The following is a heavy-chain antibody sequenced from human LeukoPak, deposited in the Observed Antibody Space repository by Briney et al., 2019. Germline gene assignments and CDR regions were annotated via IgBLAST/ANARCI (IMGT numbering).Heavy chain of an antibody. CDR3: AKVRAPRQYYFDY. J-gene: IGHJ4*02. Sequence: PGGSLRLSCAASGFTFSSDVMSWVRQAPGKGLEWVSAISGSGGRTYYVDSVKGRFTISRDNSKNTLYLQMNSLRAEDTAVYYCAKVRAPRQYYFDYWGQGTLVTVSS. D-gene: IGHD1-26*01. V-gene: IGHV3-23*01. CDR1: GFTFSSDV. CDR2: ISGSGGRT.